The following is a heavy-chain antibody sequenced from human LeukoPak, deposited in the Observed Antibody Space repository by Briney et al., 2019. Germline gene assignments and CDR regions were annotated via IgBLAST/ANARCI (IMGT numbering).Heavy chain of an antibody. D-gene: IGHD6-19*01. CDR1: GYTFTGYY. J-gene: IGHJ6*02. CDR2: MNPNSGNT. Sequence: ASVKVSCKASGYTFTGYYMHWVRQATGQGLEWMGWMNPNSGNTGYAQKFQGRVTMTRNTSISTAYMELSSLRSEDTAVYYCASSVAGYYYYYYGMDVWGQGTTVTVSS. V-gene: IGHV1-8*02. CDR3: ASSVAGYYYYYYGMDV.